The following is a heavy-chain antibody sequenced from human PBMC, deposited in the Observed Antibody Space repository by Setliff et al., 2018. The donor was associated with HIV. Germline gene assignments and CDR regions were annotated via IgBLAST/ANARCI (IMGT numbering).Heavy chain of an antibody. CDR1: GASITSSY. CDR3: ARHSPNVGVRGDAFDI. CDR2: IYYSGDS. D-gene: IGHD2-8*01. J-gene: IGHJ3*02. V-gene: IGHV4-59*08. Sequence: PSETLSLTCTVSGASITSSYWTWIRQSPGRGLEYLGYIYYSGDSNYSPSLKSRLSMSLDASTSQFSLRLSSVTAADTAVYYCARHSPNVGVRGDAFDIWGQGTVVTVSS.